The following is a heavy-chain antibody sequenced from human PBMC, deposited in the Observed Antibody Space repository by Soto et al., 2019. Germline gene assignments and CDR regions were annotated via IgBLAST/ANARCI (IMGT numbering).Heavy chain of an antibody. V-gene: IGHV4-39*02. Sequence: SETLSLTCTVSGGSISSSSYYWGWIRQPPGKGLEWIGSIYYSGSTYYNPSLKSRVTISVDTSKNQFSLKLSSVTAADTAVYYCARDVITIFGVVTNYYYYYGMDVWGQVNTVT. D-gene: IGHD3-3*01. CDR1: GGSISSSSYY. CDR3: ARDVITIFGVVTNYYYYYGMDV. CDR2: IYYSGST. J-gene: IGHJ6*02.